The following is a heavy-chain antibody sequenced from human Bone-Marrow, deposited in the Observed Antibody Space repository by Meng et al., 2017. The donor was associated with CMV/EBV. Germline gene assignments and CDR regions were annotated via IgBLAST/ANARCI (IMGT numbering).Heavy chain of an antibody. CDR3: ARYSSSTAFDI. V-gene: IGHV3-48*04. J-gene: IGHJ3*02. Sequence: GGSLRLSCAASGFTFSSYSMNWVRQAPGKGLEWVSYISSSSSTIYYADSVKGRFTISRDNAKNSLYLQMNSLRAEDTALYYCARYSSSTAFDIWGQGTMVTVSS. D-gene: IGHD6-13*01. CDR1: GFTFSSYS. CDR2: ISSSSSTI.